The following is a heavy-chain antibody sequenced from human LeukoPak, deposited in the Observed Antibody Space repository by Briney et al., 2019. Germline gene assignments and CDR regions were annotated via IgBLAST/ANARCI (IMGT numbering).Heavy chain of an antibody. CDR2: ISGSGGST. J-gene: IGHJ3*02. D-gene: IGHD6-19*01. V-gene: IGHV3-23*01. CDR1: GFTFSSYA. CDR3: ARGAYSSGWYLIGDAFDI. Sequence: GGSLRLSCAASGFTFSSYAMSWVRQAPGKGLEWVSAISGSGGSTYYADSVKGRFTISRDNSKNTLYLQMNSLRAEDTAVYYCARGAYSSGWYLIGDAFDIWGQGTMVTVSS.